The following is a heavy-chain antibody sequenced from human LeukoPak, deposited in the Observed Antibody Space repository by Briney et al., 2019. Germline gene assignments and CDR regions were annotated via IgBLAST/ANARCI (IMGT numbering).Heavy chain of an antibody. V-gene: IGHV4-4*07. D-gene: IGHD2-21*02. CDR2: IYSSVSS. CDR3: ARIWAVTALDWYFDL. CDR1: GGSISRYY. Sequence: PSETLSLTCTVSGGSISRYYWSWVRQPAGNGLEWIGRIYSSVSSYYNPSPKRRFTMSVDTSKNQFFLKLSSVTAADTAVYYCARIWAVTALDWYFDLWGRGTLVTVSS. J-gene: IGHJ2*01.